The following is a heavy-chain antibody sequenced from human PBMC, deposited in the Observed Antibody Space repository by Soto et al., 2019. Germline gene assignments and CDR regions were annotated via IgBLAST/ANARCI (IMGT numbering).Heavy chain of an antibody. CDR1: GFTHSSYA. J-gene: IGHJ4*02. V-gene: IGHV3-23*01. D-gene: IGHD6-19*01. Sequence: GGSLRLPCAASGFTHSSYAMSWVRQAPGKGLEWVSAISGSGGSTYYADSVKGRFTISRDNSKNTLYLQMNSLRAEDTAVYYCAMTPGYSSGWFRFDYWGQGTLVTVSS. CDR2: ISGSGGST. CDR3: AMTPGYSSGWFRFDY.